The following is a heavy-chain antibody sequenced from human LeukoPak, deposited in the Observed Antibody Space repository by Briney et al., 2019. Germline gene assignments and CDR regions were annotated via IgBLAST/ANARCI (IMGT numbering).Heavy chain of an antibody. CDR2: TSHDGTSN. Sequence: GGSLRGYCTASQFTCRNYWMSWVRQAPGKGLERVAHTSHDGTSNYYADSVKGRFTISRDNAKNSLYLHMNSLRIEDTAVYYCATTVPGYPDDYLDNWGQGTLVTVSS. CDR3: ATTVPGYPDDYLDN. CDR1: QFTCRNYW. D-gene: IGHD6-19*01. J-gene: IGHJ4*02. V-gene: IGHV3-7*01.